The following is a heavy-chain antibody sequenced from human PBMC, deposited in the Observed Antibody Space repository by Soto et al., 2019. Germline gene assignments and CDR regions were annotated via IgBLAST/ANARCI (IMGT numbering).Heavy chain of an antibody. Sequence: PSETLSLTCTVSGGSISSYYWSWIRQPAGKGLEWIGRIYTSGSTNYNPSLKSRVTMSVDTSKNQFSLKLSSVTAADTAVYYCERDGGTYYDILNGHGDNYGMDVWGQGNTVTVSS. D-gene: IGHD3-9*01. CDR2: IYTSGST. CDR1: GGSISSYY. V-gene: IGHV4-4*07. CDR3: ERDGGTYYDILNGHGDNYGMDV. J-gene: IGHJ6*02.